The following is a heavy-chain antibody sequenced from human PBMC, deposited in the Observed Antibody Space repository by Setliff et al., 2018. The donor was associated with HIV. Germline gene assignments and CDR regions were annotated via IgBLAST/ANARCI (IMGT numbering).Heavy chain of an antibody. D-gene: IGHD2-21*01. Sequence: PSETLSLTCTVSGGFIGSGDGHWTWIRQSPGEVLEWIGYIFYSGYAKYNPSLRSRVTVSLETSKVQFSLKLNSVTVVDTAVYFCARLKRDGTYFFDFWGQGTLVTVSS. V-gene: IGHV4-30-4*08. J-gene: IGHJ4*02. CDR3: ARLKRDGTYFFDF. CDR2: IFYSGYA. CDR1: GGFIGSGDGH.